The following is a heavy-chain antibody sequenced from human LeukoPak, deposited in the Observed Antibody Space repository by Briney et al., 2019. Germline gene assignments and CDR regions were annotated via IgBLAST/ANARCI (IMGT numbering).Heavy chain of an antibody. CDR2: INHSGST. V-gene: IGHV4-34*01. CDR3: ARDHFLYSLDY. Sequence: SETLSLTCAVYGGSFSGYYWSWIRQPPGKGLEWIGEINHSGSTNYNPSLKSRVTISVDTSKNQFSLRLSSVTAADTAVYYCARDHFLYSLDYWGQGKLVTVSS. CDR1: GGSFSGYY. D-gene: IGHD2/OR15-2a*01. J-gene: IGHJ4*02.